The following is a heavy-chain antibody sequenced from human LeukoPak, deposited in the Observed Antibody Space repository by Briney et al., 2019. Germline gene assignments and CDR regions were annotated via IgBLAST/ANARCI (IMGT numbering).Heavy chain of an antibody. V-gene: IGHV1-2*02. J-gene: IGHJ4*02. CDR3: AMATYDSSGYYMY. D-gene: IGHD3-22*01. CDR2: INPNSGGT. CDR1: GYTFTSYY. Sequence: GASVKVSCKASGYTFTSYYMHWVRQAPGQGLEWMGWINPNSGGTNYAQKFQGRVTMTRDTSISTAYMELSRLRSDDTAVYYCAMATYDSSGYYMYWGQGTLVTVSS.